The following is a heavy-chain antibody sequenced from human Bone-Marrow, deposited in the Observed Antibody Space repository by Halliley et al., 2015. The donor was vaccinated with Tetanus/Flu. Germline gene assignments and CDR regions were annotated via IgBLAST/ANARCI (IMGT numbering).Heavy chain of an antibody. Sequence: LVQSGAEVRKSGESLKTPCKGSGYSFSNQWIAWVRQMPGRGLEWMGIIYPGDSDTSYSPSFEGQVTMSADKSISTAYLQWNALKASDTAVYYCLRRRGGAWYFDYWGQGTLVTVSS. CDR3: LRRRGGAWYFDY. CDR2: IYPGDSDT. D-gene: IGHD6-19*01. J-gene: IGHJ4*02. V-gene: IGHV5-51*03. CDR1: GYSFSNQW.